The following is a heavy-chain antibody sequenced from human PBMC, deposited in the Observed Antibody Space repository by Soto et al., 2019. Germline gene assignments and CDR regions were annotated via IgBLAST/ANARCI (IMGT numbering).Heavy chain of an antibody. D-gene: IGHD6-19*01. Sequence: QVLLQESGPGLVKPSETLSLTCTVSGGSIGNYYWTWIRQPAGKGLEWIGRIYTSGTTNYNPSLKSRVAMLIDPSRNQFSLRLSSVTAADTALYYCARQTTYSSAWFDYWGQGTLVTVSS. J-gene: IGHJ5*01. CDR2: IYTSGTT. CDR3: ARQTTYSSAWFDY. CDR1: GGSIGNYY. V-gene: IGHV4-4*07.